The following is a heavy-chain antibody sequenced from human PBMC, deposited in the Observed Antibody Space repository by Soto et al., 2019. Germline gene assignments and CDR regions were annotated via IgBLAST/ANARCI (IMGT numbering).Heavy chain of an antibody. CDR3: ARVPDLDYCSRTSCLYYFDY. J-gene: IGHJ4*02. CDR2: TYYRSKWYN. Sequence: SQTLSLTCAISGDSVSSNSAAWNWIRQSPSRGLEWLGRTYYRSKWYNQYAASLRSRIAINPDTSKNQFSLQLNSVTHEDTAVYFCARVPDLDYCSRTSCLYYFDYWGQGALVTVSS. V-gene: IGHV6-1*01. CDR1: GDSVSSNSAA. D-gene: IGHD2-2*01.